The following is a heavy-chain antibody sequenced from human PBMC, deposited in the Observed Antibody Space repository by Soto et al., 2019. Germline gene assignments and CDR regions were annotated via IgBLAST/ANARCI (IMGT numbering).Heavy chain of an antibody. Sequence: GGSLRLSCAASGFTFSSYSMNWVRQAPGKGLEWVSSISSSSSYIYYADSVKGRFTISRDNAKNSLYLQMNSLRAEDTAVYYCARDQPTVTPPFVDYWGQGTLVTVSS. J-gene: IGHJ4*02. CDR3: ARDQPTVTPPFVDY. V-gene: IGHV3-21*01. CDR1: GFTFSSYS. CDR2: ISSSSSYI. D-gene: IGHD4-17*01.